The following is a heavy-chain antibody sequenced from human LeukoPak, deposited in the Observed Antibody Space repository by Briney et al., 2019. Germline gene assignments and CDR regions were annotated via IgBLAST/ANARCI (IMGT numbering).Heavy chain of an antibody. CDR1: GFTFSSYD. CDR2: IGTAGDT. D-gene: IGHD3-3*01. Sequence: GGSLRLSCAASGFTFSSYDMHWVRQATGKGLEWVSAIGTAGDTYYADSVKGRFTISRDNSKNTLYLQMNSLRAEDTAVYYCAKPRSGAYYYYYGMDVWGQGTTVTVSS. V-gene: IGHV3-13*01. CDR3: AKPRSGAYYYYYGMDV. J-gene: IGHJ6*02.